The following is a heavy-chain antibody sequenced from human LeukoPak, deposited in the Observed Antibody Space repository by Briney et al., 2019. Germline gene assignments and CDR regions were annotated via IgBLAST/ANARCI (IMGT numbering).Heavy chain of an antibody. CDR1: GFTFSSYW. Sequence: GGSLRLSCAASGFTFSSYWMHWVRQAPGKGLVWVSRINTDGSSTSYADSVKGRFTISRDNAKNTLYLQMNSLRAEDTAVYYCARELIHYRWTDYWGQGTLVTVSS. CDR3: ARELIHYRWTDY. D-gene: IGHD5-18*01. V-gene: IGHV3-74*01. CDR2: INTDGSST. J-gene: IGHJ4*02.